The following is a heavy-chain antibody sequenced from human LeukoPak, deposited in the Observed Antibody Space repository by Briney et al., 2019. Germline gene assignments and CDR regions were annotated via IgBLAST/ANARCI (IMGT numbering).Heavy chain of an antibody. J-gene: IGHJ4*02. CDR1: GGSISSGDYY. Sequence: SQTLSLTCTVSGGSISSGDYYWSWIRQPPGKGLEWIGYIYYSGSTYYNPSLKSRVTISVDTSKNQFSLKLSSVTAADTAVYYCARDGRLYQLPRLDYWGQGTLVTVSS. D-gene: IGHD2-2*01. CDR3: ARDGRLYQLPRLDY. CDR2: IYYSGST. V-gene: IGHV4-30-4*08.